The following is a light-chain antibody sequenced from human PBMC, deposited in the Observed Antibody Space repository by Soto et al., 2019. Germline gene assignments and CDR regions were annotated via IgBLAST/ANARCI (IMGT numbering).Light chain of an antibody. V-gene: IGKV1-5*01. CDR2: DAS. Sequence: GDRVTITCRASHSSSKWLAWYQQKPGKAPKLLIYDASSLHDGVPSRFSGSGSGTEFTLTISSLQPEDFATYYCQQLNSYPLTFGGGTKVDIK. CDR1: HSSSKW. CDR3: QQLNSYPLT. J-gene: IGKJ4*01.